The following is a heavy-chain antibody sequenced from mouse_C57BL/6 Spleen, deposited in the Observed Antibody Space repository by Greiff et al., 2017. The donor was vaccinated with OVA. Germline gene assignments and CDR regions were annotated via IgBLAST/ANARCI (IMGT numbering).Heavy chain of an antibody. J-gene: IGHJ3*01. CDR2: IWWDDDK. V-gene: IGHV8-8*01. CDR1: GFSLSTYGMG. D-gene: IGHD2-1*01. CDR3: ARVYGNYVWFAY. Sequence: QVTLKVSGPGILQPSQTLSLTCSFSGFSLSTYGMGVGWIRQPSGQGLEGLAHIWWDDDKYYNPALKSRLTISKDTSNNQVFHKIANVDTADSATYYCARVYGNYVWFAYWGQGTLVTVSA.